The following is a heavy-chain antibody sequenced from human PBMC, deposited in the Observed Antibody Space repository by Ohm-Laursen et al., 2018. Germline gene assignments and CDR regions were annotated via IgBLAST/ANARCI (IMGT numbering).Heavy chain of an antibody. Sequence: TLTLTCAVSGYSISSGSYWGWIRQPPGKGLEWIGSIYHSGSTYYNPSLKSRVTISVDTSKNQFSLKLSSVTAADTAVYYCARVEQQLTYYFDYWGQGTLVTVSS. V-gene: IGHV4-38-2*01. CDR1: GYSISSGSY. CDR2: IYHSGST. D-gene: IGHD6-13*01. CDR3: ARVEQQLTYYFDY. J-gene: IGHJ4*02.